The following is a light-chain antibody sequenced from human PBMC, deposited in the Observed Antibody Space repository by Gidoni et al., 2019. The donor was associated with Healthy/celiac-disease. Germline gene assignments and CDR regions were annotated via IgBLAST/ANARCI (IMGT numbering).Light chain of an antibody. J-gene: IGLJ3*02. V-gene: IGLV1-51*01. Sequence: QSVLTQPPSVSAAPGHKVTISCSGRSSNIGNNYVSWYQQLPGTAPKRLIYDNNKRPSGIPDRFSGSKSGTSATLGITGLQTGDEADYYCGTWDSSLSAGVFGGGTKLTVL. CDR2: DNN. CDR3: GTWDSSLSAGV. CDR1: SSNIGNNY.